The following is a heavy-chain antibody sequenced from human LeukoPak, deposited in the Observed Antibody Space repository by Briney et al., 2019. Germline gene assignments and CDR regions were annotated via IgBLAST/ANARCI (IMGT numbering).Heavy chain of an antibody. CDR3: ARAAIFSGYDLDY. CDR2: INPNSGGT. CDR1: GYTFTGYY. Sequence: ASVKVSCKASGYTFTGYYTHWVRQAPGQGLEWMGRINPNSGGTNYAQKFQGRVTMTRDTSISTAYMELSRLRSDDTAVYYCARAAIFSGYDLDYWGQGTLVTVSS. J-gene: IGHJ4*02. V-gene: IGHV1-2*06. D-gene: IGHD5-12*01.